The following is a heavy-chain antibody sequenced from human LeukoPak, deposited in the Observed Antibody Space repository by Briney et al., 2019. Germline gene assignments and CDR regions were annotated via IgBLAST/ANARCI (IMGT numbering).Heavy chain of an antibody. CDR2: ITISGQTK. J-gene: IGHJ5*02. CDR1: RFAFSTYE. Sequence: PGGSLRLSCAASRFAFSTYEMSWVRQAPGKGLEWIADITISGQTKNYADSVKGRFTISRDNAMSSLYLQMNSLRVEDTGVFYCARGDPHADLWGQGTLVTVSS. CDR3: ARGDPHADL. V-gene: IGHV3-48*03.